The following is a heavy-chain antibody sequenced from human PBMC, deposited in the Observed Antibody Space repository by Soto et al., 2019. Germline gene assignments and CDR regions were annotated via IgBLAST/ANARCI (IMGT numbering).Heavy chain of an antibody. J-gene: IGHJ5*02. V-gene: IGHV3-33*01. D-gene: IGHD3-16*01. CDR2: IWHDGNEK. Sequence: QVQLVESGGGVVQPWRSLRLSCAASGFTFSDYGMHWVSQTPGKGLEWVAVIWHDGNEKYYADSAKGRFTVSRDNSKNTLYMQMNSLRAEDTALYYCAREFGQYGNYRFDPWGQGTMVAVSS. CDR3: AREFGQYGNYRFDP. CDR1: GFTFSDYG.